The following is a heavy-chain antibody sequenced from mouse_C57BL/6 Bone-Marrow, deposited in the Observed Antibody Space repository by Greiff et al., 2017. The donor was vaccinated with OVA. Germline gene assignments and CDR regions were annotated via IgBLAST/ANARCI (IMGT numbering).Heavy chain of an antibody. V-gene: IGHV5-16*01. CDR2: INYDGSST. CDR1: GFTFSDYY. J-gene: IGHJ3*01. CDR3: ARGENSAWFAY. Sequence: EVKVEESEGGLVQPGSSMKLSCTASGFTFSDYYMAWVRQVPEKGLEWVANINYDGSSTYYLDSLKSRFIISRDNAKNILYLQMSSLKSEDTATYYCARGENSAWFAYWGQGTLVTVSA.